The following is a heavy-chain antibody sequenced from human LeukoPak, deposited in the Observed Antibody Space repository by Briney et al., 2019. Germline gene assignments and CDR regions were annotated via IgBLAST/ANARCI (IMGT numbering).Heavy chain of an antibody. D-gene: IGHD6-25*01. Sequence: PSETLSLTCTVSGGSISSYYWSWLRQPPGKGLEWIGYIYYSGSTNYNPSLKSRVTISVDTSKNQFSLKLSSVTAADTAVYYCARVYGGIAAEGGFDYWGQGTLVTVSS. V-gene: IGHV4-59*01. CDR2: IYYSGST. CDR3: ARVYGGIAAEGGFDY. CDR1: GGSISSYY. J-gene: IGHJ4*02.